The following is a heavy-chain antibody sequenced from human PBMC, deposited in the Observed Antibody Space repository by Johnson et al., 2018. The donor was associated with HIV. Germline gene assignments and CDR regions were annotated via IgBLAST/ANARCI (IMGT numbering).Heavy chain of an antibody. CDR1: GFTFSSYA. CDR3: AREGTLGAFDI. CDR2: ISYDGSNK. V-gene: IGHV3-30*04. J-gene: IGHJ3*02. Sequence: QVQLVESGGGVVQPGRSLRLSCAASGFTFSSYAMHWVRQAPGKGLAWVAVISYDGSNKYYADSVKGRFTISRDNAMNTLYLQMNSLRAEDTAVYYCAREGTLGAFDIWGQGTMVTVSS. D-gene: IGHD1-1*01.